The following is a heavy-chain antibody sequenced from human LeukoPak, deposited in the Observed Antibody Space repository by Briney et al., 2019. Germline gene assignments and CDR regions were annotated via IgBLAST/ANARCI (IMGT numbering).Heavy chain of an antibody. D-gene: IGHD3-22*01. CDR1: GGSISSYD. CDR3: ARERQYYYDSSGIRAFDI. Sequence: PSQTLSLTCAVSGGSISSYDWSWIRQPPGKGLEWIGYIYYSGSTNYNPSLKSRVTISVDTSKNQFSRKLSSVTAADTAVYYCARERQYYYDSSGIRAFDIWGQGTMVTVSS. CDR2: IYYSGST. J-gene: IGHJ3*02. V-gene: IGHV4-59*01.